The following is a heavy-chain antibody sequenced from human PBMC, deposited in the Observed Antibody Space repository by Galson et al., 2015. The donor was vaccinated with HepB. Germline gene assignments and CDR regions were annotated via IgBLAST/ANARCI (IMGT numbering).Heavy chain of an antibody. D-gene: IGHD3-10*01. J-gene: IGHJ4*02. CDR1: GFTFSSFA. CDR3: AEVGGTYYGAGRTFDY. V-gene: IGHV3-23*01. CDR2: IRGSGDST. Sequence: SLRLSCAASGFTFSSFAMSWVRQAPGKGLEWVSSIRGSGDSTYYADSVKGRFTISRDHPTHTLYLQVNSLRAEDTAVYYCAEVGGTYYGAGRTFDYWGQGTLVPVSS.